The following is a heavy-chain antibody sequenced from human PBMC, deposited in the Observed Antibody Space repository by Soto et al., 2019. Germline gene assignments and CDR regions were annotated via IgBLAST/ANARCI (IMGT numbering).Heavy chain of an antibody. J-gene: IGHJ6*02. CDR3: ARVPSPFDFYYAMDV. D-gene: IGHD3-16*01. CDR2: AYYSGST. CDR1: GSSIITSYY. Sequence: SETLSLTCSVSGSSIITSYYWGWIRQSPGKGLEWIGSAYYSGSTYYNPSLKSRLTMSLDTSQNQFSLKLNSVTAADTAVYFCARVPSPFDFYYAMDVWGQGTTVTVSS. V-gene: IGHV4-38-2*02.